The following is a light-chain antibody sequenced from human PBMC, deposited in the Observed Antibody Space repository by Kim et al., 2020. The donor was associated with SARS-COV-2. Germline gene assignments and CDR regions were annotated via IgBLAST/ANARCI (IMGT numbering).Light chain of an antibody. V-gene: IGKV1-39*01. CDR1: RGVDSY. CDR3: QQSDSTPS. CDR2: GVS. J-gene: IGKJ3*01. Sequence: DIRMTQSPSSLSASVGDRVSITCRAGRGVDSYLNWYQQKPGKVPKLLIYGVSTLNTGVPSRFSGSGSGTHFTLTISGLQRDDFATYYCQQSDSTPSFGPGTKVDIK.